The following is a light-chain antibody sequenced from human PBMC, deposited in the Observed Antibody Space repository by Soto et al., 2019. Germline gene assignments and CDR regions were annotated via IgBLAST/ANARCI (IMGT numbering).Light chain of an antibody. CDR3: GTWDSSLSAGI. V-gene: IGLV1-51*01. Sequence: QSALTQPPSVSAAPGQKVTISCSGSSSNIGNNYVSWYQQLPGTAPKLLIYNNNKRPSGIPDRFSGSKSGTSATLGITGLQTGDEADYYCGTWDSSLSAGIFGGGT. CDR2: NNN. CDR1: SSNIGNNY. J-gene: IGLJ2*01.